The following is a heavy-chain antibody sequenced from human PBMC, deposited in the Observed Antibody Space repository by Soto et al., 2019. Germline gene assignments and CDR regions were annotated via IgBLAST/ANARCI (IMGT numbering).Heavy chain of an antibody. CDR2: IIPLFGTA. J-gene: IGHJ4*02. CDR1: GGIFSSNT. Sequence: QVYLVLSGAEVKKPGSSVKISCKASGGIFSSNTINWVRQAAGQGLEWMGGIIPLFGTANYAEKFQGRVTITADKSTKTEYMELTSLSSEDTAVYYCASKAACGGDCYAFDSWGQGTLVTVSS. V-gene: IGHV1-69*06. D-gene: IGHD2-21*02. CDR3: ASKAACGGDCYAFDS.